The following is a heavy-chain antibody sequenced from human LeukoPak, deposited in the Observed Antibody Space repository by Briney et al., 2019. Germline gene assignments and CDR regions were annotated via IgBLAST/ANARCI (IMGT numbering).Heavy chain of an antibody. D-gene: IGHD3-10*01. CDR3: ARAPITMVRGVINYFDY. CDR2: ISSSSSYI. V-gene: IGHV3-21*01. Sequence: GGSLRLSCAASGFTFSSYSMNWVRQAPGKGQDWVSSISSSSSYIYYADSVKGRFTISRDNAKNSLYLQMNSLRAEGTAVYYCARAPITMVRGVINYFDYWGQGTLVTVSS. J-gene: IGHJ4*02. CDR1: GFTFSSYS.